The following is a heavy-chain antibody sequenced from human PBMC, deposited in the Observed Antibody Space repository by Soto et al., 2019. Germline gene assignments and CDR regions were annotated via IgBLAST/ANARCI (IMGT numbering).Heavy chain of an antibody. CDR2: IIPIFGTA. V-gene: IGHV1-69*13. CDR1: GGTFSSYA. Sequence: GASVKVSCKASGGTFSSYAISWGRQAPGQGLEWMGGIIPIFGTANYAQKFQGRVTITADESTSTAYMELSSLRSEDTAVYYCARSEGITIFGAVTLYYFDYWG. D-gene: IGHD3-3*01. J-gene: IGHJ4*01. CDR3: ARSEGITIFGAVTLYYFDY.